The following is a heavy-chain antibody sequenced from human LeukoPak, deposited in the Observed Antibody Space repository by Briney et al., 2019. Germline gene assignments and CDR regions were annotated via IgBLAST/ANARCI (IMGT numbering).Heavy chain of an antibody. V-gene: IGHV1-69*06. Sequence: ASVKVSCKASGGTLSTYVISWVRQAPGQGLEWMGGIIPVFGTANYAEKFQDRVTITADKSTSTAYMELSSLRSEDTAMYYCAINQAGYCGGGSCYRHEFYYMDVWGKGTSVTVSS. CDR1: GGTLSTYV. D-gene: IGHD2-15*01. CDR2: IIPVFGTA. J-gene: IGHJ6*03. CDR3: AINQAGYCGGGSCYRHEFYYMDV.